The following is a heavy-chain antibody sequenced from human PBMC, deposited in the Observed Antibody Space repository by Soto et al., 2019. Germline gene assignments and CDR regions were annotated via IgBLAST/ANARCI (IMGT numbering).Heavy chain of an antibody. CDR3: ARDLAAAAY. CDR1: GYIFTNCY. J-gene: IGHJ4*02. CDR2: INPLPTSGST. Sequence: QVQLVQSGAEVKKPGASVKVSCKASGYIFTNCYIHWVRQAPGQGLEWMAIINPLPTSGSTNYAQKFQGRVTVTRDTSTSTVYMELSSLKSDDTAIYYCARDLAAAAYWGQGTLVTVSS. D-gene: IGHD6-13*01. V-gene: IGHV1-46*01.